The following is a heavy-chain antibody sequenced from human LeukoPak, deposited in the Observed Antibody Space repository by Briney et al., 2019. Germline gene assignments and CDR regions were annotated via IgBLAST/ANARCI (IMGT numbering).Heavy chain of an antibody. J-gene: IGHJ4*02. CDR1: GFTFSTYA. Sequence: GGSLRLSCAASGFTFSTYAMSWVRQAPGKGLEWVSGIRGSGDNTYYADSVKGRFTISRNNSKNTLYMQMNSLRAEETALYYCAKGDIDSEWLYFDSWGQGTLVTVSS. CDR3: AKGDIDSEWLYFDS. CDR2: IRGSGDNT. D-gene: IGHD2-15*01. V-gene: IGHV3-23*01.